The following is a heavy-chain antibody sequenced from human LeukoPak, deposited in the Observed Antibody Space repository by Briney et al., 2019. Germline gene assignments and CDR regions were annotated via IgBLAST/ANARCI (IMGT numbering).Heavy chain of an antibody. CDR3: ARHGTGHSGSYWDFYFDY. CDR2: VYYSGST. CDR1: GGSISSSSYY. V-gene: IGHV4-39*07. J-gene: IGHJ4*02. D-gene: IGHD1-26*01. Sequence: PSETLSLTCTVSGGSISSSSYYWGWIRQPPGEGLEWIGRVYYSGSTYYNPSLKSRVTISADTSKNQFSLRLTSVSAADTAVYYCARHGTGHSGSYWDFYFDYWGQGALVTVSS.